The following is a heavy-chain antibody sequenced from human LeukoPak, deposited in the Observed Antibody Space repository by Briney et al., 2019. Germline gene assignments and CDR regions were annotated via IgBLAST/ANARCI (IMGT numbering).Heavy chain of an antibody. CDR3: ARVLAIFRLDTTDFYMDV. D-gene: IGHD3/OR15-3a*01. V-gene: IGHV4-59*11. CDR2: TSGSI. Sequence: PSETLSLTCAVSGASISRHYWSWIRQPPGKGLEWIGYTSGSISDNPSLKSRVDVSVDPSQNQVPLSLTSVTAANTAVYYCARVLAIFRLDTTDFYMDVWGKGTTVTVSS. CDR1: GASISRHY. J-gene: IGHJ6*03.